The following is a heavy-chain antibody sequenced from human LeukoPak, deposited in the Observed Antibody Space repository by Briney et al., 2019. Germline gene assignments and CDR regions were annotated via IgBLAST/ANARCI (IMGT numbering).Heavy chain of an antibody. J-gene: IGHJ4*02. CDR1: GGSINSGTFY. V-gene: IGHV4-39*07. CDR3: ARENVLLWFGESLAGYYFDY. D-gene: IGHD3-10*01. Sequence: SETLSPACTVSGGSINSGTFYWGWIRQPPGKGLEWIGSMYYDGSSYYNPSLKSRVTTSVDTSKNQFSLKLSSVTAADTAVYYCARENVLLWFGESLAGYYFDYWGQGTLVTVSS. CDR2: MYYDGSS.